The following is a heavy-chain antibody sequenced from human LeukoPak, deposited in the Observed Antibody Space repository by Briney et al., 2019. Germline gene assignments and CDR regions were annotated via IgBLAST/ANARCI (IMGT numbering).Heavy chain of an antibody. CDR1: GGSISSGGYY. J-gene: IGHJ3*02. CDR2: IYYSGST. D-gene: IGHD3-10*01. V-gene: IGHV4-31*03. Sequence: SQTLSLTCTVSGGSISSGGYYWSWIRQHPGKGLEWIGYIYYSGSTYYNPSLKSRVTISVDTSKNQFSLKLSSVTAADTAVYYCATSRLWFGDDAYDIWGQGTMVTVSS. CDR3: ATSRLWFGDDAYDI.